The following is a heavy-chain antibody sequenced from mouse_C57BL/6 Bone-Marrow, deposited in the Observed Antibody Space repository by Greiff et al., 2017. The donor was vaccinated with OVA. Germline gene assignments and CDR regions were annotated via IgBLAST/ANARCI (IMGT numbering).Heavy chain of an antibody. CDR2: IRNKPNGSTT. CDR3: ARYKGRVAVDYFDY. V-gene: IGHV7-3*01. J-gene: IGHJ2*01. Sequence: EVQLVESGGGLVQPGVSLSLSCAASGFTFTNYYMSWVRQPPGKALEWLAFIRNKPNGSTTEYSASVKGRFTISRDNSQSILYLQMNALRAEDSATYYCARYKGRVAVDYFDYWGQGTALTVSS. D-gene: IGHD1-1*01. CDR1: GFTFTNYY.